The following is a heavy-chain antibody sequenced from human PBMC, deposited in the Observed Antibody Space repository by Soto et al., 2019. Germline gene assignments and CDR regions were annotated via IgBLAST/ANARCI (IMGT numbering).Heavy chain of an antibody. CDR3: ARIPEYCTNGVRYFDY. D-gene: IGHD2-8*01. V-gene: IGHV4-38-2*01. CDR1: GYSISSGYY. CDR2: IYHSGST. Sequence: PSETLSLTCAVSGYSISSGYYWGWIRQPPGKGLEWIGSIYHSGSTYYNPSLKSRVTISVDTSKNQFSLKLSSVTAADTAVYYCARIPEYCTNGVRYFDYWGQGTLVTVSS. J-gene: IGHJ4*02.